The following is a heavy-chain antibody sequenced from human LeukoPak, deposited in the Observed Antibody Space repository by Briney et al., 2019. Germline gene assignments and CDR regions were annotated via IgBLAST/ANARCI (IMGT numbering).Heavy chain of an antibody. CDR1: GGSIRSSH. D-gene: IGHD6-13*01. CDR2: TYYSGTS. J-gene: IGHJ5*02. Sequence: PSETLSLTRTVSGGSIRSSHWSWIRQPPGKGLEFIGYTYYSGTSNYNPSLKSRVTMSVDTSNNQFSLKLNSVTAADTAVYYCAKAAGYSTIYWFDPWGQGTLVTASS. V-gene: IGHV4-59*01. CDR3: AKAAGYSTIYWFDP.